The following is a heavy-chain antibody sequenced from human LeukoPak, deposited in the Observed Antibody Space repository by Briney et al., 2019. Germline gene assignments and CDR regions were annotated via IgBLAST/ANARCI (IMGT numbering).Heavy chain of an antibody. CDR3: ARDDYDSSGYSGAFDI. CDR2: ISSSSSYI. Sequence: GGSLRLSCAASGFTFSSYSMNWVRQAPGKGLEWVSSISSSSSYIYYAGSVKGRFTISRDNAKNSLYLQMNSLRAEDTAVYYCARDDYDSSGYSGAFDIWGQGTMVTVSS. V-gene: IGHV3-21*01. CDR1: GFTFSSYS. D-gene: IGHD3-22*01. J-gene: IGHJ3*02.